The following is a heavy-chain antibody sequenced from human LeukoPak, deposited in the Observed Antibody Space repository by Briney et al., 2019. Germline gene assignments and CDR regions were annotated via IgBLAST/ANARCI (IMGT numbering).Heavy chain of an antibody. D-gene: IGHD2-2*01. J-gene: IGHJ5*02. Sequence: SETLSLTCAVSGYSVTSNYYWRWIRQPPGKGLEWIGAIYHSGNTSYNPPLKSRVTISVHTTKNQFSLQLTSVTAADTAVDYCARQRYCSSPSCYLDWFDPWGQGTLVTVSS. CDR1: GYSVTSNYY. CDR2: IYHSGNT. CDR3: ARQRYCSSPSCYLDWFDP. V-gene: IGHV4-38-2*01.